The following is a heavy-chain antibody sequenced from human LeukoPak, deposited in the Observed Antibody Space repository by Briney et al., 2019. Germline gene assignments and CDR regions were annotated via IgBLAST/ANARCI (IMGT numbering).Heavy chain of an antibody. CDR1: GYTFTGYY. Sequence: SVKVSCKASGYTFTGYYMHWVRQAPGQGLEWMGRIIPILGIANYAQKFQGRVTITADKSTSTAYMELSSLRSEDTAVYYCARDRPDQLRYFDTFDYWGQGTLVTVSS. CDR3: ARDRPDQLRYFDTFDY. CDR2: IIPILGIA. V-gene: IGHV1-69*04. J-gene: IGHJ4*02. D-gene: IGHD3-9*01.